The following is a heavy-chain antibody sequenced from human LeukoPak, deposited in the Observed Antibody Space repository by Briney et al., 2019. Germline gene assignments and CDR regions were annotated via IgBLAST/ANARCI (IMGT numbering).Heavy chain of an antibody. CDR3: ARHGGAAGGH. J-gene: IGHJ4*02. V-gene: IGHV4-39*01. CDR2: IYYSGST. D-gene: IGHD6-13*01. CDR1: GGSISSSSYY. Sequence: PSETLSLTCTVSGGSISSSSYYWGWIRQPPGKGLEWIGSIYYSGSTYYNPSLKSRVTISVDTPKNQLSLKLTSVTAADTAVYYCARHGGAAGGHWGQGTLVTVSS.